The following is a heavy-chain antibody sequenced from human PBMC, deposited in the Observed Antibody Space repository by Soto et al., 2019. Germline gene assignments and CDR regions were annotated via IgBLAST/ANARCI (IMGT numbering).Heavy chain of an antibody. CDR3: AKSDYVWGSKSSSSFAS. CDR2: VTGSGGST. D-gene: IGHD3-16*01. CDR1: GFIFGNYA. Sequence: EVQLLESGGASVQPGGYLRLSCAASGFIFGNYAMTWVRQAPGKGLEWVSAVTGSGGSTYYADSVKGRFSSSRDNSKTTLHLQMNDLRAEDTAVFYRAKSDYVWGSKSSSSFASWCQGTLGSVSS. V-gene: IGHV3-23*01. J-gene: IGHJ4*02.